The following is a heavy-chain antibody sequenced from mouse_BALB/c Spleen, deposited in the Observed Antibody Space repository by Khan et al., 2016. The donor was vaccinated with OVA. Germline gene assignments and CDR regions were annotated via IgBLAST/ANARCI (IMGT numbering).Heavy chain of an antibody. J-gene: IGHJ3*01. Sequence: EVQLQQSGPELVKPGASVKMSCKASGYTFSSYDIHWVRQKPGQGLEWIGYINPYNDYTKFNEKFKGKATLTSDKSSSTAYMELSSLTSEDSAVFYCVRGVLGLKTWFAYWGQGTLVTVSA. CDR2: INPYNDYT. CDR3: VRGVLGLKTWFAY. D-gene: IGHD3-1*01. V-gene: IGHV1S136*01. CDR1: GYTFSSYD.